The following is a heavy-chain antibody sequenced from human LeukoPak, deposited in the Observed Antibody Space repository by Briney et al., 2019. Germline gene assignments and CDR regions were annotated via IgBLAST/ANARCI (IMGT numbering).Heavy chain of an antibody. CDR1: GGSVSGYH. V-gene: IGHV4-59*08. J-gene: IGHJ4*02. D-gene: IGHD6-6*01. CDR2: IYHSGST. CDR3: ARHLSSSIDY. Sequence: SETLSLTCTVSGGSVSGYHWSWIRQSPGTGLEWIGNIYHSGSTKYNPSLKSRFIVSVDTSKNQFSLKLSSVTAADTAVYYCARHLSSSIDYWGQGTLVTVSS.